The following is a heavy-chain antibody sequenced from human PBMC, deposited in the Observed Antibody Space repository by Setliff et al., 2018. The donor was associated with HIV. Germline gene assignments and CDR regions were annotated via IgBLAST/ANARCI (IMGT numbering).Heavy chain of an antibody. CDR2: LYHSGST. D-gene: IGHD4-17*01. CDR3: ARQGVDYGDPNDY. Sequence: SETLSLTCDVSGYSISSGYYWGWIRQPPGKGLEWIGSLYHSGSTYYSPSLKSRVTISVDTSKNQFSLKLTSVTAADTAFYYCARQGVDYGDPNDYWGQGTRGTAPQ. J-gene: IGHJ4*02. V-gene: IGHV4-38-2*01. CDR1: GYSISSGYY.